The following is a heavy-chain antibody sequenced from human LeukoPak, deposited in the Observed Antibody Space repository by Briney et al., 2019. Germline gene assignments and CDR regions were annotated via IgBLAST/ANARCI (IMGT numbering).Heavy chain of an antibody. CDR3: ATMTTVTSFDY. D-gene: IGHD4-17*01. CDR1: GGSISSYY. CDR2: IYYSGST. V-gene: IGHV4-59*01. J-gene: IGHJ4*02. Sequence: SETLSLTCAVSGGSISSYYWSWIRQPPGKGLEWIGYIYYSGSTNYNPSLKSRVTISVDTSKNQFSLKLSSVTAADTAVYYCATMTTVTSFDYWGQGTLVTVSS.